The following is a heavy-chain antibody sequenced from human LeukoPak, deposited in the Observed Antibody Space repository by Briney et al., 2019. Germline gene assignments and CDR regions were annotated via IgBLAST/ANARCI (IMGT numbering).Heavy chain of an antibody. CDR1: GFTFSSYP. CDR3: ARGTVSGYPDY. Sequence: GGSLRLSCAASGFTFSSYPIHWVRQAPVKGLEWVAVISYDGSTKYYADSVKGRFTTSRDNSKNTLYLQMNSLRTEDTAVYHCARGTVSGYPDYWGQGSLVSVSS. CDR2: ISYDGSTK. D-gene: IGHD4-11*01. V-gene: IGHV3-30-3*01. J-gene: IGHJ4*02.